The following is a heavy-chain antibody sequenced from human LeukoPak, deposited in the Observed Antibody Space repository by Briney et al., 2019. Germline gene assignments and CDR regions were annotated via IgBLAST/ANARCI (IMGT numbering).Heavy chain of an antibody. D-gene: IGHD6-13*01. CDR3: ARGHIAAAGTYFQH. Sequence: SETLSLTCTVSGGSISSYYWSWIRQPPGKGLEWIGYIYYSGSTNYNPSLKSRVTISVDTSKNQFSPKLSSVTAADTAVYYCARGHIAAAGTYFQHWGQGTLVTVSS. J-gene: IGHJ1*01. V-gene: IGHV4-59*01. CDR2: IYYSGST. CDR1: GGSISSYY.